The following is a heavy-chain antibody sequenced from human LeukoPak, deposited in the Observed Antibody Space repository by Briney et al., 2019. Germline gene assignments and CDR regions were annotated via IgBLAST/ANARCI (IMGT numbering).Heavy chain of an antibody. CDR3: ARESLIGAFDI. J-gene: IGHJ3*02. Sequence: SQTLSLTCAVSGGSISSGGYSWSWIRQPPGKGLEWIGYIYHSGSTYYNPSLKSRVTISVDRSKNQFSLKLSSVTAADTAVYYCARESLIGAFDIWGQGTMVTVSS. CDR2: IYHSGST. D-gene: IGHD2-15*01. CDR1: GGSISSGGYS. V-gene: IGHV4-30-2*01.